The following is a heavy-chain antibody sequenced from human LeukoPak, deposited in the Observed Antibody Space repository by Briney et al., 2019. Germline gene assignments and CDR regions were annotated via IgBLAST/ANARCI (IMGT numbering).Heavy chain of an antibody. V-gene: IGHV1-46*01. CDR3: ARGAVAGTDFDY. CDR2: IKPSGGST. Sequence: GASVKVSCKASGYTFTSYYMHWVRQAPGQGLEWMGIIKPSGGSTGYAQKFQGRVTMTRDTSTSTVYMELSSLRSEDTAVYYCARGAVAGTDFDYWGQGTLVTVSS. D-gene: IGHD6-19*01. CDR1: GYTFTSYY. J-gene: IGHJ4*02.